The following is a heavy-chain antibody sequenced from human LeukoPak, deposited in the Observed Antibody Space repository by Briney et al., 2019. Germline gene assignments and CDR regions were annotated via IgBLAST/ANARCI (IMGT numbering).Heavy chain of an antibody. J-gene: IGHJ5*02. V-gene: IGHV3-23*01. CDR2: INDGGGTT. CDR1: EFTFSSYW. Sequence: GGSLRLSCVGSEFTFSSYWMSWVRQAPGKGLEWVSTINDGGGTTYYADSVKGRFTISRDNSKNTLYLQMNSLRADDTAVYYCAKDPPGSGYYFDPWGQGTLVIVSS. CDR3: AKDPPGSGYYFDP. D-gene: IGHD5-12*01.